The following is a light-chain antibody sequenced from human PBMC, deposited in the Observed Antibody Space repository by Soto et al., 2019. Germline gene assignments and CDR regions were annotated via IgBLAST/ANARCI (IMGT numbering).Light chain of an antibody. CDR3: QHYGGSPLVT. V-gene: IGKV3-20*01. J-gene: IGKJ4*01. CDR1: QSISSGY. Sequence: ETVLTQSPGTLSLSPGERATLSCRASQSISSGYLAWYQQRPGQAPRHLISGASNRATGIPDRLSGSGSGTDFTLTISRLEPADFAVYYRQHYGGSPLVTFGGGTKVQLK. CDR2: GAS.